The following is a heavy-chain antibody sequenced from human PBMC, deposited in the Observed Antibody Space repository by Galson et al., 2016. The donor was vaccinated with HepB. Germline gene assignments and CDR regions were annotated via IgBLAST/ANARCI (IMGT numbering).Heavy chain of an antibody. CDR3: ARSPAYGDYLPWYFDL. Sequence: SLRLSCAASGFTFSTCSLNWVRQAPGKGLEWVSSISTNSDYIYYADSVKGRFTISRDDARNSLYLQMNSLRAEDTAVYYCARSPAYGDYLPWYFDLWGRGTLVTVSS. CDR1: GFTFSTCS. D-gene: IGHD4-17*01. CDR2: ISTNSDYI. J-gene: IGHJ2*01. V-gene: IGHV3-21*01.